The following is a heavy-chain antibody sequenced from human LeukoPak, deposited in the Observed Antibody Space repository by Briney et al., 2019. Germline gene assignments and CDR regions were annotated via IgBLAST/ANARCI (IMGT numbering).Heavy chain of an antibody. V-gene: IGHV3-21*01. D-gene: IGHD3-9*01. CDR2: ISSSSSYI. Sequence: AGGSLRLSCAASGFTFSSYSMNWVRQAPGKGLEWVSSISSSSSYIYYADSVKGRFTISRDNAKNSLYLQMNSLRAEDTAVYYCARGGRYDILTGQRAVYWGQGTLVTVSS. CDR3: ARGGRYDILTGQRAVY. CDR1: GFTFSSYS. J-gene: IGHJ4*02.